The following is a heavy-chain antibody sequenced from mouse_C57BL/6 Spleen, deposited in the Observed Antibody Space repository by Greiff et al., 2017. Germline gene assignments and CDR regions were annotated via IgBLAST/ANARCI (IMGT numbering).Heavy chain of an antibody. CDR1: GFTFSDYY. Sequence: EVQLVESEGGLVQPGSSMKLSCTASGFTFSDYYMAWVRQVPEKGLEWVANINYDGSSTYYLDSLKSRFIISRDNAKNILYLQMSSLKSEDTATYYCAREVPNWDGDYAMDYWGQGTSVTVSS. V-gene: IGHV5-16*01. D-gene: IGHD4-1*02. J-gene: IGHJ4*01. CDR2: INYDGSST. CDR3: AREVPNWDGDYAMDY.